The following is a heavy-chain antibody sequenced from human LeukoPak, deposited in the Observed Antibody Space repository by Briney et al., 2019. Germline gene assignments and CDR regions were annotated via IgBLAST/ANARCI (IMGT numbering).Heavy chain of an antibody. CDR2: INPSGGST. CDR1: GHSLTSYS. CDR3: ARVGRYFDWLSSHYYYYMDV. J-gene: IGHJ6*03. Sequence: ASVKVSCKAFGHSLTSYSMHWVRQAPGQGLEWMGIINPSGGSTSYAQKFQGRVTMTRDTSTSTVYMEVTSLRSEDTAVYYCARVGRYFDWLSSHYYYYMDVWGKGTTVTISS. D-gene: IGHD3-9*01. V-gene: IGHV1-46*01.